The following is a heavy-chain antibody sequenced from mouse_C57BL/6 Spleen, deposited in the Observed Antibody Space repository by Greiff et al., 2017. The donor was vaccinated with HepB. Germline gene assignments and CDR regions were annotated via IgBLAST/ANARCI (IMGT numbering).Heavy chain of an antibody. CDR2: INPGSGGT. Sequence: VQLQQSGAELVRPGTSVKVSCTASGYAFTNYLIEWVKQRPGQGLEWIGVINPGSGGTNYNEKFKGKATLTADKSSSTAYMQLSSLTSEDSAVYFCARSRASNYGAMDYWGQGTSVTVSS. D-gene: IGHD2-5*01. J-gene: IGHJ4*01. CDR1: GYAFTNYL. CDR3: ARSRASNYGAMDY. V-gene: IGHV1-54*01.